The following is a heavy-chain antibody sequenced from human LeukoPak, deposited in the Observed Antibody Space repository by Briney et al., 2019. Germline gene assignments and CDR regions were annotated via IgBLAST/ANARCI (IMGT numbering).Heavy chain of an antibody. CDR3: ARGAAAGPYYFDY. CDR2: IIPILGIA. CDR1: GGTLSIYA. Sequence: ASVKVSSTASGGTLSIYAIRWVRQAPGQGMEWMGRIIPILGIANYSQKFQGRVTITADKSTTTAYMQLSSLRSEDTAVYYCARGAAAGPYYFDYWGQGTLVTVSS. V-gene: IGHV1-69*04. J-gene: IGHJ4*02. D-gene: IGHD6-13*01.